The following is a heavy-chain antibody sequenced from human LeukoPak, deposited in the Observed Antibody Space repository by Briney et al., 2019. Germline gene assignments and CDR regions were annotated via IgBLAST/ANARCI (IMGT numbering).Heavy chain of an antibody. V-gene: IGHV3-74*01. CDR2: INSDGSTT. CDR3: ATSMAGSNWFDP. CDR1: GFTFDDYA. J-gene: IGHJ5*02. Sequence: PGGSLRLSCAASGFTFDDYAMHWVRQAPGKGLVWVSRINSDGSTTTYAASVKGRFTISRDNAKNTLDLQMNSLRAEDTAVYYCATSMAGSNWFDPWGQGTLVTVSS. D-gene: IGHD6-6*01.